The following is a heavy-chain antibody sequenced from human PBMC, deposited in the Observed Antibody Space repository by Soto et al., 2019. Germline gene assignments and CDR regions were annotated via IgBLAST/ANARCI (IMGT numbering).Heavy chain of an antibody. CDR1: GFTFSSYW. V-gene: IGHV3-7*01. CDR3: SRDGYSSGGEDRWARSYYYYYGIDV. CDR2: IKQDGSEK. J-gene: IGHJ6*02. D-gene: IGHD6-19*01. Sequence: GGSLRLSCVASGFTFSSYWMSWVRQAPGKGLEWVANIKQDGSEKYYVDSVKGRFTSSRDNAKNALYLQMNSLRAEDTAVYYCSRDGYSSGGEDRWARSYYYYYGIDVWGQGTTVTVSS.